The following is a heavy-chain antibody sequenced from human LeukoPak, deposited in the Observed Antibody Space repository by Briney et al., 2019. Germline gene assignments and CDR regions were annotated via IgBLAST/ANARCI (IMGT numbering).Heavy chain of an antibody. D-gene: IGHD2-2*01. CDR2: ISYDGSNK. Sequence: GGSLRHSCAASGFTFSSYAMHWVRQARGKGLERVAVISYDGSNKYYADSVKGRFTISRDNSKNTLYLQMNSLRAEDTAVYYCARDRDCSSTSCFQGLDYWGQGTLVTVSS. V-gene: IGHV3-30*04. CDR1: GFTFSSYA. CDR3: ARDRDCSSTSCFQGLDY. J-gene: IGHJ4*02.